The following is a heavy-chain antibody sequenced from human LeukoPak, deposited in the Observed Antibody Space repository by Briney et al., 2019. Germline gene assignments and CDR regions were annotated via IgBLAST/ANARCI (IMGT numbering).Heavy chain of an antibody. CDR3: ARDDYDFWWD. CDR1: GFTFSSYS. V-gene: IGHV3-48*01. J-gene: IGHJ4*02. Sequence: GGSLRLSCAASGFTFSSYSMNWVHQAPGKGLEWVSYISSSSSTIYYADSVKGRFTISRDNAKNSLYLQMNSLRAEDTAVYYCARDDYDFWWDWGQGTLVTVSS. CDR2: ISSSSSTI. D-gene: IGHD3-3*01.